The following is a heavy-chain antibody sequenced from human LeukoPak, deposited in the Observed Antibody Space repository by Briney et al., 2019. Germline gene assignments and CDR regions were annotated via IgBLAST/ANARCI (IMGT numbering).Heavy chain of an antibody. CDR1: GYTFTGYY. CDR2: INPNSGGT. V-gene: IGHV1-2*02. Sequence: ASVKVSCKASGYTFTGYYMHWVRQAPGQGLEWMGWINPNSGGTNYAQKFQGRVTMTRDTSISTAYMELSRLRSDDTAGYYCARVLGYYGSGSGGLDWGQGTLVTVSS. CDR3: ARVLGYYGSGSGGLD. J-gene: IGHJ4*02. D-gene: IGHD3-10*01.